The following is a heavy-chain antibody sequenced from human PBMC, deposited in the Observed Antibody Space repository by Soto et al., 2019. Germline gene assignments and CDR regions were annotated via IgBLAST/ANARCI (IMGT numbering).Heavy chain of an antibody. D-gene: IGHD3-3*01. CDR3: AKMGDFRNAFYSEYFQH. CDR2: ISYDGTIQ. V-gene: IGHV3-30*18. CDR1: GFTFSNYG. Sequence: QVQLVESGGGVVQPGGCLRLFCAASGFTFSNYGMPWVRQAPGRGLEWVALISYDGTIQYHADSLKGRFTISRDNSENTLYLEMNSLRPEDTAVYYCAKMGDFRNAFYSEYFQHWGQGTLVRVSS. J-gene: IGHJ1*01.